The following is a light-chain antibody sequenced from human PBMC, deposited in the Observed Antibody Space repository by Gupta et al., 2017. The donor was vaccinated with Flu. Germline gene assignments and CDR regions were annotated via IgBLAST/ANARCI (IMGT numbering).Light chain of an antibody. J-gene: IGLJ3*02. Sequence: NFMLIPPHSVSESPGKTVTLSCTRSSGSIASQYVQWHRQRPGSAPTPVIFEDDQRPSGVPDRFSGSIDSSSNSAYLTISGLKTDDEADYYCQCYDGRNRWVFGGGTTVTVL. V-gene: IGLV6-57*03. CDR1: SGSIASQY. CDR3: QCYDGRNRWV. CDR2: EDD.